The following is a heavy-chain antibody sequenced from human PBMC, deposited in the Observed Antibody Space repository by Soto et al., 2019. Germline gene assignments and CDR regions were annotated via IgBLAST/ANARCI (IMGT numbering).Heavy chain of an antibody. J-gene: IGHJ3*02. CDR1: GFTFGSYS. CDR3: ASRNAFDI. Sequence: GGSLRLSRGAPGFTFGSYSMNWVRQAPGKGLELVSYISSTSSTIYYADSVKGRFTISRDNAKNSLYLQMNSLRAEDTAVYYCASRNAFDIWGQGTMVTVSS. CDR2: ISSTSSTI. V-gene: IGHV3-48*04.